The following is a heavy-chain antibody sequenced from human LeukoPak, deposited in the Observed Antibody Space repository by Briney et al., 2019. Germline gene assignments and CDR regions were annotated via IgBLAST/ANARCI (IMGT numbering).Heavy chain of an antibody. J-gene: IGHJ4*02. CDR1: GFTFSSYG. V-gene: IGHV3-23*01. Sequence: EGSLRLSCAASGFTFSSYGMNWVRQAPGKGLEWVSVISGSGGSTYYADSVKGRFTISRDNSKNTLYLQRNSLRAEDTAVYYCAKSHPYYFDYWGQGTLVTVSS. CDR3: AKSHPYYFDY. CDR2: ISGSGGST.